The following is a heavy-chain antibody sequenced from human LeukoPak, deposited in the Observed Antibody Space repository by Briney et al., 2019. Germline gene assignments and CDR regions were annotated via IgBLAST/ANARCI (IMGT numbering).Heavy chain of an antibody. CDR3: ARAIAAAGNDAFDI. J-gene: IGHJ3*02. V-gene: IGHV3-20*04. CDR2: INWNGGST. D-gene: IGHD6-13*01. Sequence: GGSLRLSCAASGFTFDDYGMSWVRQAPGKGLEWVSGINWNGGSTGYADSVKGRFTISRDKAKNSLYLQMNSLRAEDTALYYCARAIAAAGNDAFDIWGQGTMVTVSS. CDR1: GFTFDDYG.